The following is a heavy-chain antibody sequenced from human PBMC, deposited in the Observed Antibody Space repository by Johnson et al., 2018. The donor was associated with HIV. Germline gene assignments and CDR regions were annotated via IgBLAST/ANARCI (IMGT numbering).Heavy chain of an antibody. CDR3: TTRLNSGTYWGNYDFDV. V-gene: IGHV3-15*01. Sequence: EQLEESGGGLVTPGGSLRISCSASGLKFYNAWMTWVRQAPGKGLEWVGHITRGVDGGTTDYSAPVKGRFTILRDDSKNILYLQMNNLKAEDTALYYCTTRLNSGTYWGNYDFDVWGQGTMVTVSS. CDR2: ITRGVDGGTT. CDR1: GLKFYNAW. J-gene: IGHJ3*01. D-gene: IGHD1-26*01.